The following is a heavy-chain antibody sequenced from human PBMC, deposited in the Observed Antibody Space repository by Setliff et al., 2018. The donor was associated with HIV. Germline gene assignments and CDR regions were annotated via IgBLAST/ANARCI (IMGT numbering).Heavy chain of an antibody. J-gene: IGHJ4*02. CDR2: IYCDGSTE. D-gene: IGHD5-18*01. CDR3: AKERYIYGALNYFDY. CDR1: GFTFSSYT. Sequence: GGSLRLSCAVSGFTFSSYTMDWVRQAPGKGLEWVALIYCDGSTEYYADSVKGRFTISRDNSKNTLYLQMNSLRVEDTAVYYCAKERYIYGALNYFDYWGQGTMVTVSS. V-gene: IGHV3-33*06.